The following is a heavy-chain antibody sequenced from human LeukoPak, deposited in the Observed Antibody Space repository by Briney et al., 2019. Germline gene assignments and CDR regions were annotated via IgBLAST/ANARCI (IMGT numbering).Heavy chain of an antibody. CDR2: INTNTGNP. V-gene: IGHV7-4-1*02. Sequence: ASVKVSCKASGYTFTSYTMNWVRQAPGQGLEWMGWINTNTGNPTYAQGFTGRFVFSLDTSVSTAYLQISSLKAEDTAVYYCARDGDYDFWSGYSSLGFDPWGQGTLVTVSS. D-gene: IGHD3-3*01. CDR3: ARDGDYDFWSGYSSLGFDP. CDR1: GYTFTSYT. J-gene: IGHJ5*02.